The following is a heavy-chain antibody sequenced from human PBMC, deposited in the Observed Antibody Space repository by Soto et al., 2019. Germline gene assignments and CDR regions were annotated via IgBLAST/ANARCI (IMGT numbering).Heavy chain of an antibody. V-gene: IGHV1-69*13. CDR2: IIPIFGTA. D-gene: IGHD3-22*01. J-gene: IGHJ6*04. Sequence: RASVKISCKASGGTFSSYAISWVRQAPGQGLEWMGGIIPIFGTANYAQKLQGRVTITADESTSTAYMELSSLRSEDTAVYYCARLIYYDSSGYYYYYYGMEVWGEGTTVTVSS. CDR1: GGTFSSYA. CDR3: ARLIYYDSSGYYYYYYGMEV.